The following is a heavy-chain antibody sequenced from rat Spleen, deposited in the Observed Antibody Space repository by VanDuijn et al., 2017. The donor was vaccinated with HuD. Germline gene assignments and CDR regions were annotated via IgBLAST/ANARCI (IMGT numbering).Heavy chain of an antibody. D-gene: IGHD4-3*01. V-gene: IGHV2-13*01. CDR2: IWGDGST. CDR1: GFSLTSYG. CDR3: TRVNSGYVMDA. J-gene: IGHJ4*01. Sequence: QVQLKESGPGLVQPSQTLSLTCTVSGFSLTSYGVSWVRQPPGKGLEWMGGIWGDGSTNYNSVLKSRLSISRDPSKSQVFLKMNSLQTEDTAIYFCTRVNSGYVMDAWGQGASVTVSS.